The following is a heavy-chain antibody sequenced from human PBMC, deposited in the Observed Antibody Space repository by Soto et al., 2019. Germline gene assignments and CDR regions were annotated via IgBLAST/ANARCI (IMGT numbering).Heavy chain of an antibody. CDR1: GWSFSGYY. J-gene: IGHJ5*02. V-gene: IGHV4-34*01. Sequence: PSETLSLTCAVYGWSFSGYYWTWIRQPPGTGLEWIGEINHSGSTNYNPSLKSRVTISVDTSKNQFSLKLTSVTAADTAVYYCARRHSSSSAFDPWGQGTLVTVSS. CDR2: INHSGST. D-gene: IGHD6-13*01. CDR3: ARRHSSSSAFDP.